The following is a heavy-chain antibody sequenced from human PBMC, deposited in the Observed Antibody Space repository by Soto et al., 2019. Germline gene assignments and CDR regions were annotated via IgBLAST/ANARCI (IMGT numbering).Heavy chain of an antibody. V-gene: IGHV1-46*01. Sequence: QVQLVQSGAEVKKPGASVKVSCKASGYTFTSYYMHWVRQAPGQGLEWMGIINPSGGSTSYAQKFRGRVTMTRDTSTSTVYMELSSLRSEDTAVYYCARDVIVGATPTFFDYWGQGTLVTVSS. J-gene: IGHJ4*02. CDR3: ARDVIVGATPTFFDY. CDR1: GYTFTSYY. D-gene: IGHD1-26*01. CDR2: INPSGGST.